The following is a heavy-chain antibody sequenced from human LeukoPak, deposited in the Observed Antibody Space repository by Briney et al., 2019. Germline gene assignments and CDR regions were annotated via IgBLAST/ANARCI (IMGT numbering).Heavy chain of an antibody. CDR3: ARDLAEKTSNTAMVTIGSEDH. CDR1: GYTFTGYY. Sequence: GASVKVSCTASGYTFTGYYMHWVRQAPGQGLEWMGWINPNSGGTNYAQKFQGRVTMTRDTSISTAYMELSRLRSDDTAVYYCARDLAEKTSNTAMVTIGSEDHWGQGTLVTVSS. D-gene: IGHD5-18*01. CDR2: INPNSGGT. J-gene: IGHJ4*02. V-gene: IGHV1-2*02.